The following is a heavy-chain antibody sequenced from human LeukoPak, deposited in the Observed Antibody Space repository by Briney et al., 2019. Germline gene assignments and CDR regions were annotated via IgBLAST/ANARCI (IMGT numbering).Heavy chain of an antibody. V-gene: IGHV4-31*03. CDR3: AREVGGDGDYFDY. D-gene: IGHD3-16*01. CDR1: GGSISSGGYY. Sequence: SQTLSLTCTVSGGSISSGGYYWSWIRQHPGKGLEWIGDIYYSGSTYHNPSPKSRVTISVDTSKNQFSLKLSSVTAADTAVYYCAREVGGDGDYFDYWGQGTLVTVSS. J-gene: IGHJ4*02. CDR2: IYYSGST.